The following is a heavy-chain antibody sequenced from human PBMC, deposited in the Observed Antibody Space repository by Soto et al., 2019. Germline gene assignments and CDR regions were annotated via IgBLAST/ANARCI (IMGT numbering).Heavy chain of an antibody. Sequence: QVQLQESGPGLVKPSETLSLTCTVSGGSVSSGSYYWSWIRQPPGNGLEWIGYIYYSGSTNYNPSLKSRVTISVDTSKNQFSLKLSSVTAADTAVYYCARVYMLNGLVPDYWGQGPLVTVSS. CDR2: IYYSGST. CDR3: ARVYMLNGLVPDY. V-gene: IGHV4-61*01. J-gene: IGHJ4*02. CDR1: GGSVSSGSYY. D-gene: IGHD2-2*01.